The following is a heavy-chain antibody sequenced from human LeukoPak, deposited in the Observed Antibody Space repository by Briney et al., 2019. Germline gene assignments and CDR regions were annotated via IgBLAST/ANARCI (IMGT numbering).Heavy chain of an antibody. CDR3: AREGDYSNSLDY. CDR2: INPNSGGT. Sequence: ASVKVSCKASGYTFSDYYMHWVRQAPGQGLEWMGWINPNSGGTNYAQKFQGRATVTRDTPISTAYMELTRVTSDDTAVYYCAREGDYSNSLDYWGQGTLLTVSS. D-gene: IGHD6-6*01. J-gene: IGHJ4*02. V-gene: IGHV1-2*02. CDR1: GYTFSDYY.